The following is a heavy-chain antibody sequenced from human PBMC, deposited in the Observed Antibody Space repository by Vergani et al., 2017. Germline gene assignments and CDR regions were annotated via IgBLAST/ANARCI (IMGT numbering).Heavy chain of an antibody. J-gene: IGHJ4*02. Sequence: QVQLQESGPGLVKPSETLSLTCTVSGGSISSYYWSWIRQPPGKGLEWIGSIYHSGSTYYNPSLKSRVTISVDTSKNQFSLKLSSVTAADTAVYYCARVWQQLVPDYWGQGTLVTVSS. CDR1: GGSISSYY. V-gene: IGHV4-59*08. D-gene: IGHD6-13*01. CDR2: IYHSGST. CDR3: ARVWQQLVPDY.